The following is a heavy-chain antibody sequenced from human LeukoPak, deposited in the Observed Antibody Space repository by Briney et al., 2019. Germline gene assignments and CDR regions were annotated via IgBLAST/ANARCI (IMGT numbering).Heavy chain of an antibody. CDR2: IYSGGSI. CDR3: ARVERQRESYFDY. J-gene: IGHJ4*02. Sequence: GGSLRLSCAASGFTVSSNYMSWVRQAPGKGLEWVSVIYSGGSIYYADSVKGRFTISRDNSKNTLYLQMNSLRAEDTAVYYCARVERQRESYFDYWGQGTLVTVSS. CDR1: GFTVSSNY. V-gene: IGHV3-53*01. D-gene: IGHD1-1*01.